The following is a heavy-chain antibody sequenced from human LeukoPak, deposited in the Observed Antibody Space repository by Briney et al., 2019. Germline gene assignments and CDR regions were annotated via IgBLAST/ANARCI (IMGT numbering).Heavy chain of an antibody. Sequence: EPGGSLRLSCAASGFTFSSYWMTWVRQAPGKGLEWVANINEDGSEKNYVDSVKGRFTISRDNAKNSLYLQMSSLRAEDTAVYYCARGSRSYDYWGQGTLVTVSS. CDR1: GFTFSSYW. J-gene: IGHJ4*02. CDR3: ARGSRSYDY. V-gene: IGHV3-7*01. CDR2: INEDGSEK.